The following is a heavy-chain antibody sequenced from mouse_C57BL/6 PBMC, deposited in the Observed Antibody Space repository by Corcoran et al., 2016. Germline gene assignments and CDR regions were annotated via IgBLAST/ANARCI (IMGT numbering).Heavy chain of an antibody. CDR3: ANKANWDRYFDV. V-gene: IGHV3-6*01. CDR1: GYSITSGYY. J-gene: IGHJ1*03. D-gene: IGHD4-1*01. CDR2: ISYDGSN. Sequence: DVQLQESGPGLVKPSQSLSLTCSVTGYSITSGYYWNWIRQFPGNKLEWMGYISYDGSNNYNPSLKNRISITRDTSKNQFFLKLNSVTTEDTATYYCANKANWDRYFDVWGTGTTVTVSS.